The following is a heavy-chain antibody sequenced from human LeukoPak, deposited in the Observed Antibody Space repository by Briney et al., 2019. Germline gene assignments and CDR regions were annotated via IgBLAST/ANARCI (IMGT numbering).Heavy chain of an antibody. CDR1: GFTFSKYS. V-gene: IGHV3-21*01. J-gene: IGHJ6*03. CDR3: ARRDYYFYSMDV. CDR2: I. Sequence: GGSLRLSCVASGFTFSKYSMAWVRQAPGKGLEWVSYIYYADSMQGRFTISRDNAKNSLYLQINNLRVEDTAVYFCARRDYYFYSMDVWGKGTTVTVS.